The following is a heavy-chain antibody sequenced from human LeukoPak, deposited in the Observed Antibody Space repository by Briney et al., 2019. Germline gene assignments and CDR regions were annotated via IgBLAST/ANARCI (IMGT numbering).Heavy chain of an antibody. Sequence: GGSLRLSCAASGFTFSTYAMSWVRQAPGKGLDWVSNISGSGGSTSYADSVQGRFTISRDNSKNTLHPQMNSLRADDTAVYYCVKHRMVRGFFTDYYFYDWGQGTLVTVSS. J-gene: IGHJ4*02. V-gene: IGHV3-23*01. D-gene: IGHD3-10*01. CDR1: GFTFSTYA. CDR3: VKHRMVRGFFTDYYFYD. CDR2: ISGSGGST.